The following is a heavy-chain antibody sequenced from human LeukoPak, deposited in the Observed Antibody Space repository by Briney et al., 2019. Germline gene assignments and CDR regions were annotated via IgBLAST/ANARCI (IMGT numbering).Heavy chain of an antibody. CDR1: GGSVSSGSYY. D-gene: IGHD4-17*01. V-gene: IGHV4-61*01. Sequence: PSETLSLTCTVSGGSVSSGSYYWSWIRQPPGKGLEWNGYIYYSGSTNYNPSLKSRVTISVDTSKNQFSLKLSSVTAADTAVYYCAREETVTGYFDYWGQGTLVTVSS. J-gene: IGHJ4*02. CDR3: AREETVTGYFDY. CDR2: IYYSGST.